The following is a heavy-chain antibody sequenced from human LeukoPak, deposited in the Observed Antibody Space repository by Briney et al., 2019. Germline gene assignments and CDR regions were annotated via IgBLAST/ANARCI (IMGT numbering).Heavy chain of an antibody. CDR1: GYTFATYP. V-gene: IGHV1-18*01. D-gene: IGHD6-19*01. J-gene: IGHJ4*02. CDR3: ARGHSSGRDYYFDT. CDR2: ISGYSGST. Sequence: RASVKVSCKTSGYTFATYPINWVRQAPGQGLEWMGWISGYSGSTNYAQKLQGRVTMTTDTSTTTAYMELRSLKSDDTAVYYCARGHSSGRDYYFDTWGQGTLVTVSS.